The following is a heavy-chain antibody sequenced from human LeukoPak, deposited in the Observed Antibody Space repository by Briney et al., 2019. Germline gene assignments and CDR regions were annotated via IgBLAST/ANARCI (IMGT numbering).Heavy chain of an antibody. CDR1: GFTFSSYS. J-gene: IGHJ4*02. CDR3: ARGPPYSPIDY. D-gene: IGHD6-13*01. V-gene: IGHV3-21*01. Sequence: GGSLRLSCVVSGFTFSSYSMNWVRQAPGKGLEWVSSLSSSGNYIYYADSVKGRFTISRDNAKNSLYLQMNSLRAEDTAVYYCARGPPYSPIDYWGQGTLVTVSS. CDR2: LSSSGNYI.